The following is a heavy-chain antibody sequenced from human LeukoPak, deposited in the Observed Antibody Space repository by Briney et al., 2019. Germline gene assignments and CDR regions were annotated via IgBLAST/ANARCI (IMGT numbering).Heavy chain of an antibody. D-gene: IGHD4-17*01. J-gene: IGHJ6*04. V-gene: IGHV3-49*04. CDR2: IRSKDNDGTT. CDR3: TRDRWGGDYTSRGMDV. CDR1: GFTFGDYA. Sequence: GGSLRLSCTGSGFTFGDYAISWVRQAPGKGLEWLGFIRSKDNDGTTDYAASVKGRFIISRDESKSIAYLQMNDLKTEDTAVYYCTRDRWGGDYTSRGMDVWGKGTTVTVSS.